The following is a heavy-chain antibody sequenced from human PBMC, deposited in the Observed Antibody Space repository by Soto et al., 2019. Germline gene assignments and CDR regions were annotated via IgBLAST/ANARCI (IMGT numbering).Heavy chain of an antibody. Sequence: GGSLRLSCAASGFTFSSYGMHWVRQAPGKGLEWVAVIWYDGSNKYYADSVKGRFTISRDNSKNTLYLQMNSLRAEDTAVYYCARDGRGLRFLDRGGMDVWGQGTTVTVSS. D-gene: IGHD3-3*01. CDR3: ARDGRGLRFLDRGGMDV. J-gene: IGHJ6*02. CDR1: GFTFSSYG. V-gene: IGHV3-33*01. CDR2: IWYDGSNK.